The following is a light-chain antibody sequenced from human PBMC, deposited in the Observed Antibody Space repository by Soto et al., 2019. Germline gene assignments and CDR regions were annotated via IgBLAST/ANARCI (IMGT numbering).Light chain of an antibody. J-gene: IGKJ4*01. CDR2: AAS. CDR1: QGISSY. V-gene: IGKV1-9*01. Sequence: DIQLTQSPSFLSTSVGDRVTITCRASQGISSYLAWYQQKRGKAPKLLIYAASTLQSGVPSRFSGSGSGTEFTLTISSLQPEDFAAYYCQQFNSYPLTFGGGTKVEIK. CDR3: QQFNSYPLT.